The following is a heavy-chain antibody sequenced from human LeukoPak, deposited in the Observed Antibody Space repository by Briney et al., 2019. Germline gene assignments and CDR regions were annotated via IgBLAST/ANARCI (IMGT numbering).Heavy chain of an antibody. CDR3: ARGLSRISSWSNAFDI. D-gene: IGHD2-8*02. J-gene: IGHJ3*02. CDR1: GGSFSGYY. Sequence: SETLSLTCAVYGGSFSGYYWSWIRQPPGKGLEWIGEINHSGSTNYNPSLKSRVTISVDTSKNQFSLKLSSVTAADTAVYYCARGLSRISSWSNAFDIWGQGTMVTVSS. CDR2: INHSGST. V-gene: IGHV4-34*01.